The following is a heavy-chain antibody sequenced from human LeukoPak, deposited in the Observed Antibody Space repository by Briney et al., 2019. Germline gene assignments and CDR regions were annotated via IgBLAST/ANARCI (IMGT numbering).Heavy chain of an antibody. CDR3: ARARVGASGCFDY. D-gene: IGHD1-26*01. J-gene: IGHJ4*02. Sequence: ASVKVSCKASGYTFTGYYMHWVRQAPGQGLEWMGWINPNSGGTNYAQKFQGRVTMTRDTSISTAYMELSRLRSDDTAVYYCARARVGASGCFDYWGQGTLVTVSS. V-gene: IGHV1-2*02. CDR2: INPNSGGT. CDR1: GYTFTGYY.